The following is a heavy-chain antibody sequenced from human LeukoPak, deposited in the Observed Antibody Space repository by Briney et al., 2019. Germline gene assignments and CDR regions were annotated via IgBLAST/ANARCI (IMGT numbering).Heavy chain of an antibody. CDR1: GYTFTSYY. Sequence: GASVKVSCKASGYTFTSYYMHWVRQAPGQGPEWMGLINPSGGNTIYAQNFQGRVTMTRDTSTITVYMELTSLRSEDTAVYYCARELTTITDNWFDPWGQGTLVTVSS. CDR3: ARELTTITDNWFDP. J-gene: IGHJ5*02. V-gene: IGHV1-46*03. D-gene: IGHD4-11*01. CDR2: INPSGGNT.